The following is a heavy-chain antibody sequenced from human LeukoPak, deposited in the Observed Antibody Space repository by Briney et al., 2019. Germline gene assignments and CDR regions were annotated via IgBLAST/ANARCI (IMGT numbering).Heavy chain of an antibody. D-gene: IGHD6-13*01. J-gene: IGHJ5*02. CDR3: AAASAFSSSWRS. CDR1: GLSFSSYN. V-gene: IGHV3-48*01. CDR2: ITANNTTK. Sequence: GGSLRLSCTASGLSFSSYNMNWVRQAPGKGPEWVAYITANNTTKYYADSVKGRFTISRDNAKKSLFLQMNSLRAEDTAVYYCAAASAFSSSWRSWGQGTVVTVSS.